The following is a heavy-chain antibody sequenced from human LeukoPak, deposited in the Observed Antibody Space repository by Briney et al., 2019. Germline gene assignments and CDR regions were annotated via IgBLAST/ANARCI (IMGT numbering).Heavy chain of an antibody. CDR2: MNPNSGHT. Sequence: GASVKVSCKASGYTFTSFDINWVRQATGQGLEWMGWMNPNSGHTGYAQKLQGRVTMTRNPSTSTAYMELSSLRSEDTAVYYCARATVTTKNWYFDLWGRGTLVTVSS. D-gene: IGHD4-17*01. V-gene: IGHV1-8*01. J-gene: IGHJ2*01. CDR3: ARATVTTKNWYFDL. CDR1: GYTFTSFD.